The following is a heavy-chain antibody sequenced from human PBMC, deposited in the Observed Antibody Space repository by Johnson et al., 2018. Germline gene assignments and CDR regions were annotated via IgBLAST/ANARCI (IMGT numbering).Heavy chain of an antibody. J-gene: IGHJ3*02. V-gene: IGHV3-66*01. CDR1: GFTVSSNY. CDR3: ARDTGQWELKGAFDI. D-gene: IGHD1-26*01. CDR2: IFSGGST. Sequence: VQLVQSGGGLVQPGGSLRLSCAASGFTVSSNYMSWVRQAPGKGLEWVSVIFSGGSTYYADSVQGRFTISRDNSKNTLYLQMNRLRAEDTAVLYCARDTGQWELKGAFDIWGQGTMVTVSS.